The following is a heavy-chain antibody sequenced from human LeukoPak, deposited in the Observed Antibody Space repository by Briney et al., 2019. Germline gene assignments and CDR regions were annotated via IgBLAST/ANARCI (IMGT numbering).Heavy chain of an antibody. Sequence: PSETLSRTCAVYAGSCSGYYWSWIPHPPGKGREWMGEINHSGSTNYNPSFKSRVTISVGPSKDQFSLKLRSVPAGDTAVYYCARGSRITMIVVVTPRAFDIWGQGTMVPVSS. D-gene: IGHD3-22*01. CDR1: AGSCSGYY. J-gene: IGHJ3*02. CDR2: INHSGST. V-gene: IGHV4-34*01. CDR3: ARGSRITMIVVVTPRAFDI.